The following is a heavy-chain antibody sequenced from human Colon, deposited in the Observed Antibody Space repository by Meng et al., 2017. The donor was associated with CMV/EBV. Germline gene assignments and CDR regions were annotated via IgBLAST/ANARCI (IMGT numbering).Heavy chain of an antibody. J-gene: IGHJ4*02. CDR1: EFIFSSYE. D-gene: IGHD3-3*01. CDR3: ARGTSLWGGYRYLDS. Sequence: GESLKISCAASEFIFSSYELNWVRQAPGKGLEWVAQISASGNTIYYADSVKGRFTISRDNPNYSLYLQMNSLRVEDTAVYFCARGTSLWGGYRYLDSWGRGTLVTVSS. V-gene: IGHV3-48*03. CDR2: ISASGNTI.